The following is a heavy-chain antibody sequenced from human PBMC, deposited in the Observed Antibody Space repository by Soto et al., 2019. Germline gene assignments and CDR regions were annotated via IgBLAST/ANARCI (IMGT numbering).Heavy chain of an antibody. Sequence: ASVKVSCKASGYTFSSYAIHWVRQAPGQRLEWMGWINGGNGDTKYSQKFQGRVSISRDTSASTAYMELSSLRSEDTAVFYCARVYSTSGSYYLETIVAYWGQGTLVTVSS. D-gene: IGHD3-10*01. CDR2: INGGNGDT. J-gene: IGHJ4*02. V-gene: IGHV1-3*01. CDR3: ARVYSTSGSYYLETIVAY. CDR1: GYTFSSYA.